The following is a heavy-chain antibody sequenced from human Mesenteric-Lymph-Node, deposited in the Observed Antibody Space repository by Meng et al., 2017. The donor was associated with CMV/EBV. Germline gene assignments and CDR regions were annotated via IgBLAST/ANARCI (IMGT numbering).Heavy chain of an antibody. CDR2: ISYDGSNK. Sequence: GGSLRLSCAASGFTFSSYAMSWVRQAPGKGLEWVAVISYDGSNKYYADSVKGRFTISRDNSKNTLYLQMNSLRAEDTAVYYCARGIGYCTNGVCPTIPFDYWGQGTLVTVSS. CDR1: GFTFSSYA. V-gene: IGHV3-30*04. D-gene: IGHD2-8*01. CDR3: ARGIGYCTNGVCPTIPFDY. J-gene: IGHJ4*02.